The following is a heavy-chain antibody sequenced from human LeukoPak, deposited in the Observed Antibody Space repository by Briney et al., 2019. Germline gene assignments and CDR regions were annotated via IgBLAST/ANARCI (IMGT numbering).Heavy chain of an antibody. Sequence: SETLSLTCTVSGGSISSSSYYWGWIRQPPGKGLEWIGSIYYSGTTYYNPSLKSRVTISVDTSKNQFSLKLSSVTAADTAVFYCARLWVTARDAFDIWGQGIMVTVSS. CDR3: ARLWVTARDAFDI. CDR2: IYYSGTT. V-gene: IGHV4-39*01. J-gene: IGHJ3*02. CDR1: GGSISSSSYY. D-gene: IGHD1-26*01.